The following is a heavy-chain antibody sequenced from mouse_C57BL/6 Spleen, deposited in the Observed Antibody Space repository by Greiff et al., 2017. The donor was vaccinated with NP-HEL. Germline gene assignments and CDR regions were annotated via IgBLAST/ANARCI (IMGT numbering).Heavy chain of an antibody. CDR3: ARSPAYYSNCFDY. Sequence: QVQLKESGAELVRPGTSVKVSCKASGYAFTNYLIEWVKQRPGQGLEWIGVINPGSGGTNYNEKFKGKATLTADKSSSTAYMQLSSLTSEDSAVYFCARSPAYYSNCFDYWGQGTTLTVSS. CDR2: INPGSGGT. D-gene: IGHD2-5*01. J-gene: IGHJ2*01. V-gene: IGHV1-54*01. CDR1: GYAFTNYL.